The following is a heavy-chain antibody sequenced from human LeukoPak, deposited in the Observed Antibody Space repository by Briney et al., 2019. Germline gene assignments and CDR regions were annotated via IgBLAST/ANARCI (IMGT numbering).Heavy chain of an antibody. J-gene: IGHJ4*02. CDR2: IRSDGSNK. CDR1: GFTFSTYG. V-gene: IGHV3-30*02. D-gene: IGHD3-10*01. Sequence: GGSLRLSCAASGFTFSTYGMHWVRQAPGKGLEWVTFIRSDGSNKYYADSVKGRFTISRDNSKNTLYLQMNSVRAEDTALYYCAKGGFGSGKYYFDSWGQGALVTVSS. CDR3: AKGGFGSGKYYFDS.